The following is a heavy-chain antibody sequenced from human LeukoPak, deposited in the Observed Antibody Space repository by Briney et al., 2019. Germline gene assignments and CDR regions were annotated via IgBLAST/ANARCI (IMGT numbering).Heavy chain of an antibody. J-gene: IGHJ4*02. CDR2: INHSGST. Sequence: SETLSLTCAVYGGPFSGYYWSWIRQPPGKGLEWIGEINHSGSTNYNPSLKSRVTISVDTSKNQFSLKLSSVTAADTAVYYCARLGRSPFGELPFDYWGQGTLVTVSS. V-gene: IGHV4-34*01. D-gene: IGHD3-10*01. CDR3: ARLGRSPFGELPFDY. CDR1: GGPFSGYY.